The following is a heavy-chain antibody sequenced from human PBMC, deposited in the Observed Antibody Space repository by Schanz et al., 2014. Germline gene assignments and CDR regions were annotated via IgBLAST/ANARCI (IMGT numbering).Heavy chain of an antibody. CDR2: IYYSGST. Sequence: QVQLQESGPGLVKPSETLSLTCTVSGGSISNYYWSWIRQPPGKGLEWIGYIYYSGSTNYNPSLKRRVTISVDTSKNQFSLKRSSVTAADTAVYYCARAEINSGYARYYYGMDVWGQGTTVTVSS. J-gene: IGHJ6*02. D-gene: IGHD5-12*01. CDR3: ARAEINSGYARYYYGMDV. CDR1: GGSISNYY. V-gene: IGHV4-59*12.